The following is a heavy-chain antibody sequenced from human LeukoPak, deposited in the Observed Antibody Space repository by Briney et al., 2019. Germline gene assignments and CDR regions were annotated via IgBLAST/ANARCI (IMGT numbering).Heavy chain of an antibody. CDR1: GFTFSNHN. D-gene: IGHD6-19*01. CDR3: AKDTGSGWYEYFDY. V-gene: IGHV3-9*01. J-gene: IGHJ4*02. CDR2: ISWNSGSI. Sequence: GGSLRLSCAASGFTFSNHNMNWFRQAPGKGLEWVSGISWNSGSIGYADSVKGRFTISRDNAKNSLYLQMNSLRAEDTALYYCAKDTGSGWYEYFDYWGQGTLVTVSS.